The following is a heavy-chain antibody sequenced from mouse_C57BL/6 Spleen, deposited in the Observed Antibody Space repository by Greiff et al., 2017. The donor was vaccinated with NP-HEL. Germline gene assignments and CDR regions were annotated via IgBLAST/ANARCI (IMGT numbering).Heavy chain of an antibody. J-gene: IGHJ2*01. CDR2: IDPETGGT. D-gene: IGHD2-5*01. CDR1: GYTFTDYE. Sequence: VQLQQSGAELVRPGASVTLSCKASGYTFTDYEMHWVKQTPVHGLEWIGAIDPETGGTAYNQKFKGKAILTADKSSSTAYMELRSLTSEDSAVYYCTRGVYSNWADYWGQGTTLTVSS. CDR3: TRGVYSNWADY. V-gene: IGHV1-15*01.